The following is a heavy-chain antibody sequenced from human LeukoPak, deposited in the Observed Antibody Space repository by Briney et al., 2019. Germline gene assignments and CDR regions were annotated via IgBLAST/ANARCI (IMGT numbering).Heavy chain of an antibody. CDR1: GASISSSSYY. CDR2: IYYSGST. Sequence: PSETLSLTCTVSGASISSSSYYWGWIRQPPGKGLEWIGYIYYSGSTNYNPSLKSRVTISVDTSKNQFSLKLSSVTAADTAVYYCARCYGSGSYSHFDYWGQGTLVTVSS. D-gene: IGHD3-10*01. CDR3: ARCYGSGSYSHFDY. J-gene: IGHJ4*02. V-gene: IGHV4-61*05.